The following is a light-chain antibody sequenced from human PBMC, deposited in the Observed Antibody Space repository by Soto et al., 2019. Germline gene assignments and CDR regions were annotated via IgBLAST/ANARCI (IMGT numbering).Light chain of an antibody. CDR1: SSDVGIYNY. CDR3: SSYTTSSTRG. V-gene: IGLV2-14*01. CDR2: EVT. Sequence: QSVLTRPASVSGSPGQSIAISCTGSSSDVGIYNYVSWYQQHPGKVPKLIIYEVTNRPSGVSNRFSGSKSGNTASLTISGLQAEDEADYYCSSYTTSSTRGFGTGTKVT. J-gene: IGLJ1*01.